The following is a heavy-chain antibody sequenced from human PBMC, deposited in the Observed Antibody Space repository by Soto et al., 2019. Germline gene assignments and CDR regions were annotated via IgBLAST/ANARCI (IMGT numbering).Heavy chain of an antibody. CDR2: ISGSGGST. D-gene: IGHD2-15*01. Sequence: HPGGSLRLSCAASGFTFSSYAMSWVRQAPGKGLEWVSAISGSGGSTYYADSVKGRFTISRDNSKNTLYLQMNSLRAEDTAVYYWERDRKHDIVVVVAATLRDWGAFDVWGQGTMVTVSS. J-gene: IGHJ3*01. CDR3: ERDRKHDIVVVVAATLRDWGAFDV. CDR1: GFTFSSYA. V-gene: IGHV3-23*01.